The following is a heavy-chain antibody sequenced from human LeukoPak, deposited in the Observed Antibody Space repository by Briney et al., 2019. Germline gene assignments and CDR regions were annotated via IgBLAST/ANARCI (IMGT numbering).Heavy chain of an antibody. V-gene: IGHV1-46*01. CDR2: INHSGGST. D-gene: IGHD3-22*01. CDR1: GYTFTSYF. J-gene: IGHJ4*02. Sequence: ASVKVSCKSSGYTFTSYFMHWVRQAHGQGLEWMGIINHSGGSTSYTQKFQGRLTMTKDTSTSTVYMELSSLRSEDTAVYYCARSRDSSGYYPFDYWGQGTLVTVSS. CDR3: ARSRDSSGYYPFDY.